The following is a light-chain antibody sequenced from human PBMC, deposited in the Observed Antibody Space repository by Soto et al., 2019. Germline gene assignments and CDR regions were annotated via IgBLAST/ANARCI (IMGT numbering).Light chain of an antibody. V-gene: IGKV1-17*01. CDR1: QDIRND. J-gene: IGKJ2*01. CDR3: LQHNSDPRT. Sequence: DIQMTQSPSSLSASVGDRVTITCRASQDIRNDVGWYQQRPGRAPKRLIYGASGLQSGAPSRFRGSGSGTEFTLTISSLQPEDFATYYCLQHNSDPRTFGQGTKLEIK. CDR2: GAS.